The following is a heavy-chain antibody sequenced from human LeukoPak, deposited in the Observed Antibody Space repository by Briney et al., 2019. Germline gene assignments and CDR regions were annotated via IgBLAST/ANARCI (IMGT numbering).Heavy chain of an antibody. Sequence: GGSLRLSCAASGFAFNTAWMTWVRQAPGKGLEWVGRIKSKADGETTHYSAPVKGRFIISRDDSKNTLHLQMNSLKTEDTAVYYCAADLPGGFYPIDHWGQGTLVTVSS. V-gene: IGHV3-15*01. CDR2: IKSKADGETT. D-gene: IGHD1-26*01. J-gene: IGHJ4*02. CDR1: GFAFNTAW. CDR3: AADLPGGFYPIDH.